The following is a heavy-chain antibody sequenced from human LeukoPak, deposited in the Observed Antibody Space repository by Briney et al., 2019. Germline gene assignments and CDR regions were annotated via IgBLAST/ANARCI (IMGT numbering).Heavy chain of an antibody. CDR3: ARGGYYYDSSGFFDY. V-gene: IGHV3-66*01. Sequence: GGSLRLSCAASGFTFSSYSMNWVRQAPGKGLEWVSVIYSGGSTYYADSVKGRFTISRDNSKNTLYLQMNSLRAEDTAVYYCARGGYYYDSSGFFDYWGQGTLVTVSS. CDR2: IYSGGST. CDR1: GFTFSSYS. D-gene: IGHD3-22*01. J-gene: IGHJ4*02.